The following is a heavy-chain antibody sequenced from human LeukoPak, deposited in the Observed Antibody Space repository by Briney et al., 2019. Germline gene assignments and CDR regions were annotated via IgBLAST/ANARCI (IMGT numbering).Heavy chain of an antibody. V-gene: IGHV4-39*07. D-gene: IGHD4-17*01. CDR1: GGSISSSSYY. CDR3: ARASHDYGDYSHFDY. Sequence: PSETLSLTCTVSGGSISSSSYYWGWIRQPPGKGLEWIGEIYHSGSTNYNPSLKTRVTISVDKSKNQFSLKLSSVTAADTAVYYCARASHDYGDYSHFDYWGQGTLVTVSS. CDR2: IYHSGST. J-gene: IGHJ4*02.